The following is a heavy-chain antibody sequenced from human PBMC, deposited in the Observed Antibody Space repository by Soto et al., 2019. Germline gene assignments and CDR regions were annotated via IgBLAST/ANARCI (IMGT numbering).Heavy chain of an antibody. Sequence: SVKVSCKASGGTFSSYAISWVRQAPGQGLEWMGGIIPIFGTANYAQKFQGRVTITADESTSTAYMELSSLRSEDTAVYYCARGGVPYCSSTSCYPADWFDPWGQGTLVTVSS. D-gene: IGHD2-2*01. V-gene: IGHV1-69*13. CDR3: ARGGVPYCSSTSCYPADWFDP. J-gene: IGHJ5*02. CDR1: GGTFSSYA. CDR2: IIPIFGTA.